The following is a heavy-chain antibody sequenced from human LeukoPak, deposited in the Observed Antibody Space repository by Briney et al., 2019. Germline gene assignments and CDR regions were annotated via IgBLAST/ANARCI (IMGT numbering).Heavy chain of an antibody. CDR1: GFTFYNYA. CDR2: VSGSGGST. V-gene: IGHV3-23*01. Sequence: GGSLRLSCAAAGFTFYNYAMSWVRQAPGRGLEWVSAVSGSGGSTYYADSVKGWFTISRDNSKNTLYLQMKNLRADDTAVYYCAKELRSGWPRGETDHWGQGTQVTVSS. J-gene: IGHJ4*02. CDR3: AKELRSGWPRGETDH. D-gene: IGHD6-19*01.